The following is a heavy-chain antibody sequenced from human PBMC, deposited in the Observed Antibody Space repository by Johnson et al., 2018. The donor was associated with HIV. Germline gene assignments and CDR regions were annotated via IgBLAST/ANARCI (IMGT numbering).Heavy chain of an antibody. Sequence: VQLVESGGGLVQPGGSLRLSCAVSGFTFSSYDMHWVRQGTGKGLEWVSDIGTAGDTYYPGSVKGRFTISRENAKNSLYLQMNSLRAEDTAVYYCAKEKLTVYYYDSSGIAFDIWGQGTMVTVSS. CDR1: GFTFSSYD. J-gene: IGHJ3*02. V-gene: IGHV3-13*01. CDR3: AKEKLTVYYYDSSGIAFDI. D-gene: IGHD3-22*01. CDR2: IGTAGDT.